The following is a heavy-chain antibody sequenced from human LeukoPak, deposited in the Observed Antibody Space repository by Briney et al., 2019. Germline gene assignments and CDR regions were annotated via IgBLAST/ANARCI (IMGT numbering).Heavy chain of an antibody. Sequence: PSETLSLTCTVSGGSISSNFWSWIRQPPGKGLEWIAYIYYSGNTNYNPSLKSRVTISIDTSKSQFSLKLSSVTAADTAVYYCARGRFLGWSGGDYWGQGTLVTVSS. D-gene: IGHD3-3*01. CDR1: GGSISSNF. V-gene: IGHV4-59*01. J-gene: IGHJ4*02. CDR2: IYYSGNT. CDR3: ARGRFLGWSGGDY.